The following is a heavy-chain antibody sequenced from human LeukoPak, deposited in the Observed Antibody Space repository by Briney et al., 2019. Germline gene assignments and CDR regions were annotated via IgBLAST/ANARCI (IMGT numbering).Heavy chain of an antibody. V-gene: IGHV3-23*01. CDR3: AKDYKRSFDV. CDR1: GFTFSAYG. J-gene: IGHJ2*01. CDR2: VSGADGTT. D-gene: IGHD1-1*01. Sequence: GGSLRLSCAASGFTFSAYGMSWVRQSPRKGLEWVSGVSGADGTTYYADSVRGRFTISRDNSKNTLYLQMNSLTAEDTAVFYCAKDYKRSFDVWGRGTLVTVSS.